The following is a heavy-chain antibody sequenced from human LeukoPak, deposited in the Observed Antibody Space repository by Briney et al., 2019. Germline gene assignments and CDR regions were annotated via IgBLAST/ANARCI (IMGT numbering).Heavy chain of an antibody. Sequence: HPGGSLRLSCAASGFTVSSNYMSWVRQAPGKGLEWVSVIYRGGNTYYADSVKGRFTISRDNSKNTLYLQMNSLRAEDTAVYYCARDPSLDYWGQGTLVTVSS. V-gene: IGHV3-66*01. CDR2: IYRGGNT. CDR1: GFTVSSNY. J-gene: IGHJ4*02. CDR3: ARDPSLDY.